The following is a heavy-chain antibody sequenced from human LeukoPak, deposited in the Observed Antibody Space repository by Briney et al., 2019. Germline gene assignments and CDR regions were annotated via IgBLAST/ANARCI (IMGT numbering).Heavy chain of an antibody. J-gene: IGHJ4*02. CDR2: ISDDGRSK. CDR1: GFSFISYG. D-gene: IGHD4-17*01. CDR3: AKRPSDYGDYVSYFDY. Sequence: PGGSLRLSCAAFGFSFISYGMHWVRQAPGKGLEWVGVISDDGRSKDYADSVKGRFTISRDNSKDTLYLQMNSLRDEDTAVYYCAKRPSDYGDYVSYFDYWGQGTLVTVSS. V-gene: IGHV3-30*18.